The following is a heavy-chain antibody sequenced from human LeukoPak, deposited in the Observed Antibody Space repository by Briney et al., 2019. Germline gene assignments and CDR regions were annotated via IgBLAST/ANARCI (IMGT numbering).Heavy chain of an antibody. D-gene: IGHD1-1*01. V-gene: IGHV3-23*01. CDR3: AKSLFTSATGTGRAFHI. CDR2: ISASGDVT. Sequence: GGSLRLSCAASGFTFSKFPMGWVRQAPGRGLGGVSAISASGDVTFYADSLRGRFTISRDNSKSTLYLQMNGLRAEDTAIFYCAKSLFTSATGTGRAFHIWGQGTRVTVSS. CDR1: GFTFSKFP. J-gene: IGHJ3*02.